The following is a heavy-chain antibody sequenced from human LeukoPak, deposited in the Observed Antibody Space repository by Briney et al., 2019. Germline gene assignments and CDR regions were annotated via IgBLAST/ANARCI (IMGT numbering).Heavy chain of an antibody. Sequence: GGSLRLSCAASGFTFSTYGMHWVRQAPGKGLEWVAIIRYDGSYKYYADSVKGRFTISRDNSKNTLYLQMNSLRVEDTAVYYCARSFCTSTSCHNDYWGQGTLVAVTS. CDR1: GFTFSTYG. D-gene: IGHD2-2*02. CDR2: IRYDGSYK. CDR3: ARSFCTSTSCHNDY. V-gene: IGHV3-33*01. J-gene: IGHJ4*02.